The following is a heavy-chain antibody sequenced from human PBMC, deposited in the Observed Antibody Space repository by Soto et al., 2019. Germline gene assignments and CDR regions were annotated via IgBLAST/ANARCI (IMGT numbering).Heavy chain of an antibody. D-gene: IGHD3-22*01. J-gene: IGHJ4*02. CDR3: AKALDYDSSGYYYFDY. Sequence: GGSLRLSCAASGFTFSSYSMNWVRQAPGKGLEWVSYISSSSSSIYYADSVKGRFTISRDNAKNSLFLQMSSLRPEDTALYYCAKALDYDSSGYYYFDYWGQGTLVT. CDR2: ISSSSSSI. V-gene: IGHV3-48*04. CDR1: GFTFSSYS.